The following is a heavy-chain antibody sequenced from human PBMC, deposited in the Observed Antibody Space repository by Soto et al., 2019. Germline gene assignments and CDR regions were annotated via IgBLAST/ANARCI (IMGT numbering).Heavy chain of an antibody. CDR1: GLSITDSEMG. CDR3: ARRHQAVAVSPWFDP. Sequence: QVTLKESGPVLVKPTETLTLRCTVSGLSITDSEMGVSWIRQPPGQPLEWLAHIDSSGEKSYRTFLKSRLAISKDTSNSQIVLTMTNMDPADTATYYCARRHQAVAVSPWFDPWGQGIPVTVSS. V-gene: IGHV2-26*01. J-gene: IGHJ5*02. D-gene: IGHD6-19*01. CDR2: IDSSGEK.